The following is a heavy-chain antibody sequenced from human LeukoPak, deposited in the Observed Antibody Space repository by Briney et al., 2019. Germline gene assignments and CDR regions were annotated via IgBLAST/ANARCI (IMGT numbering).Heavy chain of an antibody. Sequence: PGGSLRLSCAASGFIFSSYSMNWVRQAPGKGLEWVSYISSGSNTIYYADSVKGRFTISRDNAKNSLYLQMNSLRAEDTAVYYCARVPWSGEPNSGGDSGYWGQGTLVTVS. J-gene: IGHJ4*02. CDR2: ISSGSNTI. V-gene: IGHV3-48*01. D-gene: IGHD3-10*01. CDR3: ARVPWSGEPNSGGDSGY. CDR1: GFIFSSYS.